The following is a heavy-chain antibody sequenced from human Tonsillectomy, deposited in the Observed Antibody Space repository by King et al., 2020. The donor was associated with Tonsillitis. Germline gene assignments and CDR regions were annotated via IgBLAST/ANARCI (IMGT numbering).Heavy chain of an antibody. CDR2: IRYDGNTE. CDR1: GLTPTTYG. J-gene: IGHJ3*02. Sequence: VQLVESGGGVVQPGGSLRLCCAASGLTPTTYGMHWVRQAPGKGLEWVAFIRYDGNTEYNEDFVKGRFTISRDKSKNTLYLQMNSLRAEDTAVYYCAKEGNEDLGPNFGAFDIWGQGTMVTVSS. D-gene: IGHD3-3*01. V-gene: IGHV3-30*02. CDR3: AKEGNEDLGPNFGAFDI.